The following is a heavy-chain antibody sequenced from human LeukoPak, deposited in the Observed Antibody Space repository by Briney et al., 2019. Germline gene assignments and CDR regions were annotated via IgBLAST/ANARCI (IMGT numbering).Heavy chain of an antibody. V-gene: IGHV3-33*06. D-gene: IGHD4-11*01. CDR1: QFTFSHYG. CDR2: IWSDATNQ. Sequence: GKSLTLSCVTSQFTFSHYGMHWVRQAPGKGLEWVAVIWSDATNQYYADSVKGRFTISRDNSQNTVFPHMNSLTAEDTAVYYCAKDAQRGFDYSNSLENWGQGTLVTVSS. CDR3: AKDAQRGFDYSNSLEN. J-gene: IGHJ4*02.